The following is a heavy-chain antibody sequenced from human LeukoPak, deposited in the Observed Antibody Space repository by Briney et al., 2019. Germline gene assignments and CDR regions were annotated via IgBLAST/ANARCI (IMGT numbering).Heavy chain of an antibody. CDR2: MNPNSGNT. Sequence: GASVKVSCKASGYTFTGYYMHWVRQAPGQGLEWMGWMNPNSGNTGYAQKFQGRVTMTRNTSISTAYMELSSLRSEDTAVYYCARGLVWRGYYYYYFDYWGQGTLVTVSS. D-gene: IGHD3-22*01. CDR3: ARGLVWRGYYYYYFDY. CDR1: GYTFTGYY. J-gene: IGHJ4*02. V-gene: IGHV1-8*02.